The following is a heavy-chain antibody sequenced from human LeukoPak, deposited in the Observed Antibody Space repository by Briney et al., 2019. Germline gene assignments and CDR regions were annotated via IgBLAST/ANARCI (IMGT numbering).Heavy chain of an antibody. CDR1: GFTYSSFA. CDR3: AKDDAWLQYGD. V-gene: IGHV3-30*04. CDR2: ISYDGSAK. D-gene: IGHD5-24*01. J-gene: IGHJ4*02. Sequence: GRSLRLSCAASGFTYSSFAMHWVRQAPGKGLEWVAIISYDGSAKYYADSVKGRFTISRDNSKGTVSLQMNSLRPEDTAVYYCAKDDAWLQYGDWGRGTLVTVSS.